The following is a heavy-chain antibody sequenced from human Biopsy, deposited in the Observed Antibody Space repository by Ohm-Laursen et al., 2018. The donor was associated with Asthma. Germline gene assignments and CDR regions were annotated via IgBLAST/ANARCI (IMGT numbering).Heavy chain of an antibody. CDR1: GDIFSSFP. Sequence: GSSVKVSCKTSGDIFSSFPFSWVRQAPGQGLEWMGGINPLLGSTNYAPRFQGRVTLTADESSSTVYMELSSLTSDDTAVYYCARRNQWLSLSLDFWGQGTLVTASS. J-gene: IGHJ4*02. D-gene: IGHD5-12*01. V-gene: IGHV1-69*01. CDR3: ARRNQWLSLSLDF. CDR2: INPLLGST.